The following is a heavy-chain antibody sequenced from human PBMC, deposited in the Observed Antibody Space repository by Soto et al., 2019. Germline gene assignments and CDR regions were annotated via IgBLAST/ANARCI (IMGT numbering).Heavy chain of an antibody. CDR1: GGSISSYY. V-gene: IGHV4-59*01. D-gene: IGHD2-2*01. CDR3: ARGLIQYQLREIPPYYYYYYMDV. CDR2: IYYSGST. Sequence: SETLSLTCTVSGGSISSYYWSWIRQPPGKGLEWIGYIYYSGSTNYNPSLKSRVTISVDTSKNQFSLKLSSVTAADTAVYYCARGLIQYQLREIPPYYYYYYMDVSGKATTVTVSS. J-gene: IGHJ6*03.